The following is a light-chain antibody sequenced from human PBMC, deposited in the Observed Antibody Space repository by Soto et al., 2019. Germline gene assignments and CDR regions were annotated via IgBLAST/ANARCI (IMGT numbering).Light chain of an antibody. Sequence: DVVITQSPLSLPVTLGQPASISCRSSQSLVYSDGNAYLSWFQQRPGQSPRRLIYRTSNRDSGVPDRFSGSGSGTDFTLKINRVEAEDVGSYYCMQGTHWPPTFGRGTKVEIK. CDR2: RTS. J-gene: IGKJ1*01. V-gene: IGKV2-30*01. CDR1: QSLVYSDGNAY. CDR3: MQGTHWPPT.